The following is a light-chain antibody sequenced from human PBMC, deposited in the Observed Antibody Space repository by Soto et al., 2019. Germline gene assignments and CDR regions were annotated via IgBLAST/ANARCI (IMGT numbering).Light chain of an antibody. CDR1: SSDVGGYNY. Sequence: QSVLTQPASVSGSPGQSITISCTGTSSDVGGYNYVSWYQQHPGKAPKVMIYDVSNRPSGGSNRFSGSKSGNTASLTISGLQAEDEADYYCSSYTSSSSYVFGTGTKLTVL. CDR3: SSYTSSSSYV. J-gene: IGLJ1*01. V-gene: IGLV2-14*03. CDR2: DVS.